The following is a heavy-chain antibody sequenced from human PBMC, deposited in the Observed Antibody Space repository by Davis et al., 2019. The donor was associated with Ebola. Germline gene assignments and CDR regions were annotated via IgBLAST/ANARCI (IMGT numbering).Heavy chain of an antibody. V-gene: IGHV1-18*01. J-gene: IGHJ3*02. CDR2: ISAYNGNT. CDR3: ARPGWPTAYGAFDI. D-gene: IGHD3-9*01. Sequence: AASVKVSCKASGGTFSSYGISWVRQAPGQGLEWMGWISAYNGNTNYAQKLQGRVTMTTDTSTSTAYMELRSLRSDDTAVYYCARPGWPTAYGAFDIWGQGTMVTVSS. CDR1: GGTFSSYG.